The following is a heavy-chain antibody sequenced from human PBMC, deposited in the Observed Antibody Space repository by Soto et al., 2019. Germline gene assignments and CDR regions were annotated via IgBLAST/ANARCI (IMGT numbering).Heavy chain of an antibody. D-gene: IGHD2-2*01. CDR1: GGSFSGYY. CDR2: INHSGST. V-gene: IGHV4-34*01. CDR3: ARGGVVVVPAAVKVFYYHYGMDV. J-gene: IGHJ6*02. Sequence: SETLSLTCAVYGGSFSGYYWSWIRQPPGKGLEWIGEINHSGSTNYNPSLKSRVTISVDTSKNQFSLKLSSVTAADTAVYYCARGGVVVVPAAVKVFYYHYGMDVWGQGTTVTVSS.